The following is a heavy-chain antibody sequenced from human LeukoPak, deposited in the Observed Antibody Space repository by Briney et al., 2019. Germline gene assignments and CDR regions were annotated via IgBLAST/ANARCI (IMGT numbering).Heavy chain of an antibody. D-gene: IGHD4-17*01. J-gene: IGHJ6*02. CDR2: IYYSGST. V-gene: IGHV4-31*03. Sequence: SETLSLTCTVSGGSISSGGYYWSWIRQHPGEGLEWIGYIYYSGSTYYNSSLKSRVTISVDTSKNQFSLKLSSVTAADTAVYYCARYVTTCGGMDVWGQGTTVTVSS. CDR3: ARYVTTCGGMDV. CDR1: GGSISSGGYY.